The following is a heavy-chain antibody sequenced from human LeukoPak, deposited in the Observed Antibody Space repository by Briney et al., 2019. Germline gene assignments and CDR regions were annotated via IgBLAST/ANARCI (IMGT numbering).Heavy chain of an antibody. V-gene: IGHV3-30*03. CDR3: ARDVYDSSGYWVY. CDR1: GFTFSSYW. J-gene: IGHJ4*02. D-gene: IGHD3-22*01. CDR2: IAYDESNK. Sequence: GGSLRLSCAASGFTFSSYWMHWVRQAPGKGLEWVAGIAYDESNKYYADSVKGRFTISRDKSKNTLYLQMNSLRAEDTAVYYCARDVYDSSGYWVYWGQGTLVTVSS.